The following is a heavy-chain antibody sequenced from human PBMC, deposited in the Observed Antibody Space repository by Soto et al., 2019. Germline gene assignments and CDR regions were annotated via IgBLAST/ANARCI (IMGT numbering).Heavy chain of an antibody. Sequence: QVQLAESGGGVVQPGRSLRLSCATSGFNFSDYAMHWVRQAPGKGPEYVAVFSYDGIYKFYADSVKGRFTISRDNSKNTLYLEMNNLRVEDTAVYFRAREGRNPSLRSSNCLDHWGQGTLVTVSS. D-gene: IGHD1-1*01. J-gene: IGHJ4*02. CDR3: AREGRNPSLRSSNCLDH. V-gene: IGHV3-30-3*01. CDR2: FSYDGIYK. CDR1: GFNFSDYA.